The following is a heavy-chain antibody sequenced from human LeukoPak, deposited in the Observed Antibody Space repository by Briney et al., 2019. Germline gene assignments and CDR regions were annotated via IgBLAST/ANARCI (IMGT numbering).Heavy chain of an antibody. D-gene: IGHD6-19*01. Sequence: GGSLRLSCAASGFTFSSYWMSWVRQAPGKGLEWVANIKQDGSEKSYVDSVKGRFTISRDNTKNSLYLQMNSLRAEDTAVYFCAREWAGPFFDYWGQGTLVTVSS. CDR1: GFTFSSYW. J-gene: IGHJ4*02. CDR2: IKQDGSEK. V-gene: IGHV3-7*03. CDR3: AREWAGPFFDY.